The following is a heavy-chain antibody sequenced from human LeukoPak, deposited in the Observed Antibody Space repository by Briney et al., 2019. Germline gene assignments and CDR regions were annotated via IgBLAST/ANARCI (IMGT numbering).Heavy chain of an antibody. J-gene: IGHJ5*02. CDR3: AREYQLLGTVYNYFDP. D-gene: IGHD2-2*01. CDR1: GGSISSYY. Sequence: SETLSLTCTVSGGSISSYYWTWIRQPPGKELEWIGYIYYSGSTNYNPSLKSRVTISVDTSKNQFSLKLSSVTAADTAVYYCAREYQLLGTVYNYFDPWGQGTLVTVSS. V-gene: IGHV4-59*01. CDR2: IYYSGST.